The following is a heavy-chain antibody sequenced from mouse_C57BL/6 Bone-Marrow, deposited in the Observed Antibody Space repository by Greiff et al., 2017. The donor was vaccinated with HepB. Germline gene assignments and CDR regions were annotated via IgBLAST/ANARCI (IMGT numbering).Heavy chain of an antibody. CDR1: GYTFTDYY. J-gene: IGHJ2*01. Sequence: EVQLQQSGPELVMPGASVKISCKASGYTFTDYYMNWVKQSHGKSLEWIGDINPNNGGTSYNQKFKGKATLTVDKSSSTAYMELRSLTSEDSAVYYCARGGFDYWGQGTTLTGSS. V-gene: IGHV1-26*01. CDR2: INPNNGGT. CDR3: ARGGFDY.